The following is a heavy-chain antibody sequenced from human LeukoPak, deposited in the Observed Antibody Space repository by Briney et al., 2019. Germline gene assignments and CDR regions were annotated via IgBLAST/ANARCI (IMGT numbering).Heavy chain of an antibody. CDR1: GFTFRRIA. Sequence: PGRSLRLSCAASGFTFRRIAMTWVGQAPGKGVEWVSLISGSSHSTFYADSVKGRFSISRDNSKNTVYRLMNSLRAEDTAVYYCAKAAGSGNYSLYYFDCWGQGTLVTVSS. J-gene: IGHJ4*02. D-gene: IGHD3-9*01. CDR3: AKAAGSGNYSLYYFDC. V-gene: IGHV3-23*01. CDR2: ISGSSHST.